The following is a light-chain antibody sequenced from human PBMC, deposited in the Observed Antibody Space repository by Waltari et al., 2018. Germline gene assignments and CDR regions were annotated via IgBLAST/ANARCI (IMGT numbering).Light chain of an antibody. V-gene: IGKV4-1*01. CDR2: WAS. CDR1: QGLFYNSINKNY. J-gene: IGKJ2*01. Sequence: DIVMTPSPDSLVVSLGERATINCKSSQGLFYNSINKNYLAWYQQKAGQPPKLLIYWASTRESGVPDRFSGSGSGTDFTLTISSLQAEDVAVYYCQQYYSTPQTFGQGTKLEIK. CDR3: QQYYSTPQT.